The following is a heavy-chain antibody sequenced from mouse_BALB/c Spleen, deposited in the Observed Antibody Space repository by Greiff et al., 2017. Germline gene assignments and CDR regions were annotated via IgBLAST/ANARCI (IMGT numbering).Heavy chain of an antibody. V-gene: IGHV5-12-1*01. CDR2: ISSGGGST. CDR3: ARHEGYHWYFDV. CDR1: GFAFSSYD. Sequence: EVKLVESGGGLVKPGGSLKLSCAASGFAFSSYDMSWVRQTPEKRLEWVAYISSGGGSTYYPDTVKGRFTISRDNAKNTLYLQMSSLKSEDTAMYYCARHEGYHWYFDVWGAGTTVTVSS. D-gene: IGHD2-3*01. J-gene: IGHJ1*01.